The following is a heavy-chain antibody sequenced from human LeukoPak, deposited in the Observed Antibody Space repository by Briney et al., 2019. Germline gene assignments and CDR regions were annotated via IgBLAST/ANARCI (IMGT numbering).Heavy chain of an antibody. D-gene: IGHD6-19*01. J-gene: IGHJ4*02. CDR2: IRYDGTNK. CDR3: ARAAGSGWSTGFDY. V-gene: IGHV3-30*02. Sequence: PGGSLRLSCAASGFTFNTYGMHWVRQAPGKGLEWVAFIRYDGTNKYYADSVKGRFTISRDNSKNTLYLQMNSLRIEDTAVYYCARAAGSGWSTGFDYWGQGTLVTVSS. CDR1: GFTFNTYG.